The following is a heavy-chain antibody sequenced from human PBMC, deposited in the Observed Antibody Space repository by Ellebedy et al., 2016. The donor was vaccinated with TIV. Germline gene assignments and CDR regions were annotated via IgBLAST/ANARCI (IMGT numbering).Heavy chain of an antibody. CDR2: IFPDDEK. D-gene: IGHD3-3*01. V-gene: IGHV2-26*01. Sequence: SGPTLVKPTETLTLTCTVSEFSLSNARMGVSWIRQPPGKAPEWLAHIFPDDEKSYTSSLKTRLTISKDTSKSQVVLTMTNMGPVDAATYYCAQIQGFWSGYWTYYFDYWGQGTLVTVSS. J-gene: IGHJ4*02. CDR3: AQIQGFWSGYWTYYFDY. CDR1: EFSLSNARMG.